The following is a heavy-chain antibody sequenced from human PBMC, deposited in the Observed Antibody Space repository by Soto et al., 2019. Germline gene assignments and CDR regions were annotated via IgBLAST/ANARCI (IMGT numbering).Heavy chain of an antibody. Sequence: QVQLQQWGAGLLKPSESLSLTCAVYGVSFSGYYWSWFRQPPGKGLEWIGEINHSGSTNYNPSLKSRLTTSLDTATNQFSLKLNSVTAADTAVYYCAKGLVATDWGQGTLVTVCS. CDR1: GVSFSGYY. J-gene: IGHJ4*02. V-gene: IGHV4-34*01. D-gene: IGHD1-1*01. CDR3: AKGLVATD. CDR2: INHSGST.